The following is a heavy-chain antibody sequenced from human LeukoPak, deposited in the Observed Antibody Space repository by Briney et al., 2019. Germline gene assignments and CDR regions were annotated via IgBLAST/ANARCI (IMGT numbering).Heavy chain of an antibody. CDR2: ISGSGGNT. CDR1: GFTFSNYL. D-gene: IGHD3-3*01. V-gene: IGHV3-23*01. J-gene: IGHJ5*02. Sequence: GGSLRLSCAASGFTFSNYLMHWVRQAPGKGLEWVSTISGSGGNTYYADSVKGRFTISRDNPKYTLSLRMNSLRAEDTAVYYCAKERSGYYRGWFDPWGQGTLVTVSS. CDR3: AKERSGYYRGWFDP.